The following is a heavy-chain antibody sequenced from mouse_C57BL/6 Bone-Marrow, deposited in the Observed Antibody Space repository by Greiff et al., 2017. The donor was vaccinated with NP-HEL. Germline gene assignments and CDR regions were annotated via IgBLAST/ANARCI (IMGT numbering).Heavy chain of an antibody. CDR1: GYTFTDYY. CDR2: INPNNGGT. V-gene: IGHV1-26*01. J-gene: IGHJ2*01. Sequence: VQLQQSGPELVKPGASVKISCKASGYTFTDYYMNWVKQSHGKSLEWIGDINPNNGGTSYNQKFKGKATLTVDKSSSTAYMELRSLTSEDSAVYYCARPGSSYEYYFDYWGQGTTLTVSS. D-gene: IGHD1-1*01. CDR3: ARPGSSYEYYFDY.